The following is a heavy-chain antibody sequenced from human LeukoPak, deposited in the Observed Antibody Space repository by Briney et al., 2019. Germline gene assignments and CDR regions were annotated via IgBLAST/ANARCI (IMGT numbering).Heavy chain of an antibody. Sequence: SETLSLTCTVSGGSISTFNWSWIRQPPGKGLEWIGYIHYSGSTNYNPSLKSRVNISVDTSKNQLSLKASSVIAADTAVYYCAREWSAFDYWGQGTLVTVSS. V-gene: IGHV4-59*12. CDR2: IHYSGST. J-gene: IGHJ4*02. CDR1: GGSISTFN. D-gene: IGHD2-15*01. CDR3: AREWSAFDY.